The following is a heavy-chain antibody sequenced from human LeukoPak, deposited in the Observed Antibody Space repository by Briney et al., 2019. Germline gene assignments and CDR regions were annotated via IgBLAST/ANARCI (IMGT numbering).Heavy chain of an antibody. CDR3: ARLATYGDFSD. CDR2: IFHSGST. CDR1: SDSISGYY. J-gene: IGHJ4*02. V-gene: IGHV4-59*08. D-gene: IGHD4-17*01. Sequence: SETLSLTCTVSSDSISGYYWSWVRQPPGKGLEWIGYIFHSGSTKYNPSLESRVTISIDTSKNQFSLRLSSVTAADTAVYYCARLATYGDFSDWGQGTLVTVSS.